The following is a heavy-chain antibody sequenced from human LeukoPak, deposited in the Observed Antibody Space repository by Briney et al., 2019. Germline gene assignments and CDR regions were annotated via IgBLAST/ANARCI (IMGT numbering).Heavy chain of an antibody. J-gene: IGHJ4*02. CDR2: KWYDGSNK. CDR3: AKASNDYGDYNYFDY. V-gene: IGHV3-33*06. CDR1: GFTFSSCN. D-gene: IGHD4-17*01. Sequence: PGGSLKLSCVASGFTFSSCNMHWVRQAPGKGLEWMALKWYDGSNKYYTDSVKGRFTISRDNSKNTLYLQMNSLRAEDTALYYCAKASNDYGDYNYFDYWGQGTLVTVSS.